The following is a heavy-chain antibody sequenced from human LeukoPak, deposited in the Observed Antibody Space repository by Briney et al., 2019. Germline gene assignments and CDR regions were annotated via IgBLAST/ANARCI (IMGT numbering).Heavy chain of an antibody. J-gene: IGHJ1*01. Sequence: GGSLRLSCAASGFASSHYAVSWVRQAAGNGLERASGMRGSGSDTFYADSVKGRFTISRDNSKNTLYLQMSSLRAEDTAVYYCANVIIVAAGYEYFQHWGQGTVVSVSS. CDR2: MRGSGSDT. D-gene: IGHD6-13*01. CDR3: ANVIIVAAGYEYFQH. V-gene: IGHV3-23*01. CDR1: GFASSHYA.